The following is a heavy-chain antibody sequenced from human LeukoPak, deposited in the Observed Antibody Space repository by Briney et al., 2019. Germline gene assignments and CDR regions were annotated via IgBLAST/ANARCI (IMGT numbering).Heavy chain of an antibody. CDR3: AKALEQETVIALDS. CDR2: ISGSGGST. D-gene: IGHD6-13*01. CDR1: GFTFSTYA. Sequence: GGSLRLSCAASGFTFSTYAMSWVRQAPGKGLERVSAISGSGGSTYYADSVKGRFTISRDNSKNTLYLQMNSLRAEDTSIYFCAKALEQETVIALDSWGQGTLVTVSS. V-gene: IGHV3-23*01. J-gene: IGHJ4*02.